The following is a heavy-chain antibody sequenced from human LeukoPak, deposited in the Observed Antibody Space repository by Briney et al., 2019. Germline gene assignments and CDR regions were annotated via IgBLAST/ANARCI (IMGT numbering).Heavy chain of an antibody. CDR2: TLSDGTTK. D-gene: IGHD2-2*02. CDR3: AKGILVLPSAIPGDVFDM. Sequence: PGGSLRLSCAASGFIFSRYGMHWVRQAPGKGLEWVAMTLSDGTTKYYTDSVKGRFTVSRDNSNNILYLQMNSLRAEDTAVYYCAKGILVLPSAIPGDVFDMWGQGTMVTVSS. J-gene: IGHJ3*02. CDR1: GFIFSRYG. V-gene: IGHV3-33*05.